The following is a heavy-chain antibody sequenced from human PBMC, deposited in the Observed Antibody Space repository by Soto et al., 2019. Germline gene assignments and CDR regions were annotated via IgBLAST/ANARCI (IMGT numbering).Heavy chain of an antibody. CDR3: AKDLGDYDILTANYYYGMDV. Sequence: GGSLRLSCAASGFTFSSYGMHWVRQAPGKGLEWVAVISYDGSNKYYADSVKGRFTISRDNSKNTLYLQMNSLRAEDTAVYYCAKDLGDYDILTANYYYGMDVWGQGTTVTVSS. CDR2: ISYDGSNK. V-gene: IGHV3-30*18. J-gene: IGHJ6*02. CDR1: GFTFSSYG. D-gene: IGHD3-9*01.